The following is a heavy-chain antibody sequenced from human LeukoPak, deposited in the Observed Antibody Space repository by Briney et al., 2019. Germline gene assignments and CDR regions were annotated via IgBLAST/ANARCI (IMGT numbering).Heavy chain of an antibody. J-gene: IGHJ6*02. CDR3: ARDPLWFGELYSSHYYGIDV. D-gene: IGHD3-10*01. Sequence: ASVKVSCKASGYTFTSYGISWVRQAPGQGLEWMGWISAYNGNTNYAQKLQGRVTMTTDTSTSTAYMELRSLRSDDTAVYYCARDPLWFGELYSSHYYGIDVWGQGTTVTVSS. V-gene: IGHV1-18*01. CDR2: ISAYNGNT. CDR1: GYTFTSYG.